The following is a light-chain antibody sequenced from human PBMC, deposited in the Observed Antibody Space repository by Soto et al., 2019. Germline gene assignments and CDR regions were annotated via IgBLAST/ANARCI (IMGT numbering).Light chain of an antibody. J-gene: IGKJ4*02. V-gene: IGKV3D-20*02. CDR2: DVS. Sequence: RASQSVSSSYLAWYQQKPGQAPRLLIYDVSNRATGIPARFSGSGSETEFSLTIRSLEPGEFAVYYCQQRSALPLTFGGGTKVDIK. CDR3: QQRSALPLT. CDR1: QSVSSSY.